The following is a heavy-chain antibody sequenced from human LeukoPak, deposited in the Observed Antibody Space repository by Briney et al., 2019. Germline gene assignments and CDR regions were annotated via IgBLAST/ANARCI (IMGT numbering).Heavy chain of an antibody. CDR3: ARLVRSDYVWGSYRYDPYYFDY. V-gene: IGHV4-59*08. Sequence: GSLRLSCAASGFTFSSYAMSWIRQPPGKGLEWIGYIYYSGSTNYNPSLKSRVTISVDTSKNQFSLKLSSVTAADTAVYYCARLVRSDYVWGSYRYDPYYFDYWGQGTLVTVSS. J-gene: IGHJ4*02. CDR1: GFTFSSYA. CDR2: IYYSGST. D-gene: IGHD3-16*02.